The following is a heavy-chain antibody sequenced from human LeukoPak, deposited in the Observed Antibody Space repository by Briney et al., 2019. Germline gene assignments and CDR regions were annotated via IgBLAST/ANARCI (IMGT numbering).Heavy chain of an antibody. CDR1: AYTFTSYW. CDR2: TYPGDSDT. D-gene: IGHD5-12*01. V-gene: IGHV5-51*01. J-gene: IGHJ4*02. Sequence: GESLKISCKGSAYTFTSYWIGWARQPPGKGLEWMGATYPGDSDTRYSPSLQGQATIPAHKTMSTAYLEWSSLKGSDTGMDYCARGAVDTEATINNYFDYWGQGTLVTVSS. CDR3: ARGAVDTEATINNYFDY.